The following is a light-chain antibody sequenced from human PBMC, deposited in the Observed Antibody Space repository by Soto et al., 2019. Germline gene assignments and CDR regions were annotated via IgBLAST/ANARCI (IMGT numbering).Light chain of an antibody. Sequence: QSVLTQPPSASGTPGQRVTISCSGSSSNIGDNTVNWYQQFPGTAPKLLIHSNNERPSGVPERFSGSKSGTSASLAITGLQSEDEADYYCAAWDDSLNGVVFGGGTKL. CDR1: SSNIGDNT. V-gene: IGLV1-44*01. J-gene: IGLJ2*01. CDR3: AAWDDSLNGVV. CDR2: SNN.